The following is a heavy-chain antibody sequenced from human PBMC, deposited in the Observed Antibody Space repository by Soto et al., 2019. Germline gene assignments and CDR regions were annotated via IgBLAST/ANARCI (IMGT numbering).Heavy chain of an antibody. Sequence: ASVKVSCKASGYTFTSYGISWVRQAPGQGLEWMGWISAYNGNTNYAQKLQGRVTMTTDTSTSTAYMELRSLRSDDTAVYYCARVLYYYGSGTPANWFDPWGKGNLVTVSA. CDR1: GYTFTSYG. CDR2: ISAYNGNT. D-gene: IGHD3-10*01. V-gene: IGHV1-18*01. J-gene: IGHJ5*02. CDR3: ARVLYYYGSGTPANWFDP.